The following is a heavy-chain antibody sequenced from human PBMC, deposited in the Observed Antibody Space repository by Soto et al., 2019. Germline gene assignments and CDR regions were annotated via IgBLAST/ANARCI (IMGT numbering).Heavy chain of an antibody. CDR3: AKDLKVTTWGYFDS. CDR1: VFTFISYA. D-gene: IGHD4-17*01. Sequence: GWSLRLSCASSVFTFISYAMSWVRQAPGKGLEWVSAINVGGSTYYTDSVKGRYTISRDISQNTLYLEVNSLRAEDTAIYYCAKDLKVTTWGYFDSWGQGTLVTVSS. V-gene: IGHV3-23*01. CDR2: INVGGST. J-gene: IGHJ4*02.